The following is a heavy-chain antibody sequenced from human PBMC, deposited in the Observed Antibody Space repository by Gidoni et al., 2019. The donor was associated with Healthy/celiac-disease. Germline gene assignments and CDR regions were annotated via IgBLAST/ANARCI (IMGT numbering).Heavy chain of an antibody. CDR3: ARDLWHSGYPDY. J-gene: IGHJ4*02. V-gene: IGHV3-30-3*01. D-gene: IGHD5-12*01. CDR2: ISYDGSNK. CDR1: GFTFSSYA. Sequence: QVQLVASGGGGVQPGRSLRLPCAAPGFTFSSYAMHWVRQAPGKGLEWVAVISYDGSNKYYADSVKGRFTISRDNSKNTLYLQMNSLRAEDTAVYYCARDLWHSGYPDYWGQGTLVTVSS.